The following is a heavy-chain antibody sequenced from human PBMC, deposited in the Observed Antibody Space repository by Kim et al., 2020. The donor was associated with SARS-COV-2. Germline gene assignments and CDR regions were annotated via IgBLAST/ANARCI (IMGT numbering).Heavy chain of an antibody. Sequence: ATNYGPRFQGRVTMTSDTSINTAYMDLSSLTSDDTAVYYCARGRSGSYDCWGQGTLVTVSS. CDR2: AT. D-gene: IGHD1-26*01. CDR3: ARGRSGSYDC. V-gene: IGHV1-2*02. J-gene: IGHJ4*02.